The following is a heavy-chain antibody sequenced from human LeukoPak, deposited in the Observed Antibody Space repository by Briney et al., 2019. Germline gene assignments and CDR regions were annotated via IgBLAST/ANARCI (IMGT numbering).Heavy chain of an antibody. CDR3: ARVGASSGYYYDDY. Sequence: SETLSLTCTVSGGSISSYYWSWIRQPPGKGLEWIGYIYATGSTNYNPSLKSRVTISVDTSKNQFSLNLRSVTAADTAVYYCARVGASSGYYYDDYWGQGTLVTVSS. J-gene: IGHJ4*02. CDR2: IYATGST. D-gene: IGHD3-22*01. V-gene: IGHV4-4*09. CDR1: GGSISSYY.